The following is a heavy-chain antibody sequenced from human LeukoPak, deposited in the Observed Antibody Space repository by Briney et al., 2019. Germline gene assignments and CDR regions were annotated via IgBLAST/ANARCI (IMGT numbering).Heavy chain of an antibody. CDR3: ARRSGYDYENWFDP. CDR1: GGSISSSY. CDR2: IYYSGST. V-gene: IGHV4-59*08. Sequence: PSETLSLTCTVPGGSISSSYWSWIRQPPGKALEWIGYIYYSGSTNYNPSLKSRVTISVDTSKNQFSLRLSSVTAADTAVYYCARRSGYDYENWFDPWGQGTLVTVSS. J-gene: IGHJ5*02. D-gene: IGHD5-12*01.